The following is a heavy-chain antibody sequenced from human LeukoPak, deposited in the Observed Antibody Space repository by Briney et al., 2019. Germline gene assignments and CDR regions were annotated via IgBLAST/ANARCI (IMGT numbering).Heavy chain of an antibody. CDR3: ARSAGRALVSDY. CDR1: GSTFSSYA. V-gene: IGHV3-30*04. Sequence: GGSLRLSCAASGSTFSSYAMHWVRQAPGKGLEWVAVISYDGSNKYYADSVKGRFTISRDNSKNTLYLQMNSLRAEDTAVYYCARSAGRALVSDYWGQGTLVTVSS. J-gene: IGHJ4*02. CDR2: ISYDGSNK. D-gene: IGHD3-9*01.